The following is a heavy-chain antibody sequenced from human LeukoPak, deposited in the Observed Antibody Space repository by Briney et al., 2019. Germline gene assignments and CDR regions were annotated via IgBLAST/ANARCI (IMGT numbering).Heavy chain of an antibody. CDR3: ARVMDRCSSTSCYPPYFDY. J-gene: IGHJ4*02. Sequence: SVKVSCKASGGTFSSYAISWVRQAPGQGLGWMGGIIPIFGTANYAQKFQGRVTITADESTSTAYMELSSLRSEDTAVYYCARVMDRCSSTSCYPPYFDYWGQGTLVTVSS. CDR1: GGTFSSYA. V-gene: IGHV1-69*13. D-gene: IGHD2-2*01. CDR2: IIPIFGTA.